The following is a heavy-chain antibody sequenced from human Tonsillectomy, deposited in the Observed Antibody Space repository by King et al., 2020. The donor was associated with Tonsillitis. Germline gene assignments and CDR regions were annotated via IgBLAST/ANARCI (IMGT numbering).Heavy chain of an antibody. CDR1: GGSVSSGGYY. CDR2: IYYSGTT. V-gene: IGHV4-31*03. CDR3: ARDLNYYGVDV. J-gene: IGHJ6*02. Sequence: QLQESGPGLVKPSQTLSLTCTVSGGSVSSGGYYWSWIGQHPWKGLEWIGYIYYSGTTYSNPSLQSRVTISVDTSKNQSSLKLSSVTAADTAVYFCARDLNYYGVDVWGQGTTVTVSS.